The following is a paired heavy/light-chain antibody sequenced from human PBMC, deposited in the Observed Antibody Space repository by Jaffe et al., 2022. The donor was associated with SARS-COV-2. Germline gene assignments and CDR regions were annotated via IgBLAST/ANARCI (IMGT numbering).Heavy chain of an antibody. CDR1: GYTFARFG. CDR2: ISAYNGNT. D-gene: IGHD2-2*01. CDR3: AKDDTSPRGMDV. V-gene: IGHV1-18*01. J-gene: IGHJ6*02. Sequence: QVQLVQSAPEVKKPGASVKVSCKASGYTFARFGINWVRQAPGQGLEWMGWISAYNGNTNYVQKLQGRVTMTTDTSTSTAYMELRSLRSDDTAVYYCAKDDTSPRGMDVWGQGTTVTVS.
Light chain of an antibody. Sequence: EIVLTQSPATLSLSPGERATLSCRASQSVSSYLAWYQQKPGQAPRLLIYDASNRATGIPARFSGSGSGTDFTLTISSLEPEDFALYYCQQRSNWPSGTFGQGTKVEIK. CDR1: QSVSSY. V-gene: IGKV3-11*01. J-gene: IGKJ1*01. CDR2: DAS. CDR3: QQRSNWPSGT.